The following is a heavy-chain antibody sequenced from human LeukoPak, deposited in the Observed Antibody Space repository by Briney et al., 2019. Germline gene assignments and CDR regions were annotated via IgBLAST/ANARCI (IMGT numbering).Heavy chain of an antibody. D-gene: IGHD6-6*01. CDR2: INHSGST. CDR1: GGSFSGYY. J-gene: IGHJ4*02. V-gene: IGHV4-34*01. CDR3: ARGQRYSSSSRLDY. Sequence: SETLSLTCAVYGGSFSGYYWSWIRQPPGKGLEWIGEINHSGSTNYNPSLKSRVTISVDTSKNQFSLKLSSVTAADTAVYYCARGQRYSSSSRLDYWGQGTLVTVSS.